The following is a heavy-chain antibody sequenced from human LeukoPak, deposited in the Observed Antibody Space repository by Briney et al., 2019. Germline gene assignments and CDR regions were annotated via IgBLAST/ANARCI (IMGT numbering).Heavy chain of an antibody. J-gene: IGHJ4*02. CDR3: ARGGITMVRGGMGYFDY. CDR2: IIPILGIA. Sequence: SVKVSCKASGGTFSSYAISWARQAPGQGLEWMGRIIPILGIANYAQKFQGRVTITADKSTSTAYMELSSLRSEDTAVYYCARGGITMVRGGMGYFDYWGQGTLVTVSS. CDR1: GGTFSSYA. D-gene: IGHD3-10*01. V-gene: IGHV1-69*04.